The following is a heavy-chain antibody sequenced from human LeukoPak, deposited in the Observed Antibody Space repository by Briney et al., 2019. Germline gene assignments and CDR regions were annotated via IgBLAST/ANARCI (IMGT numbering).Heavy chain of an antibody. J-gene: IGHJ4*02. D-gene: IGHD3-3*02. V-gene: IGHV1-2*02. Sequence: ASVKVSCKASGYTFSDFYIHWVRQAPGQGLEYVGWITPKSGDTYSPQRFQGRVTMTRDASISTAYMELSSPRSDDTAVYFCARVRLADERAWAYWGQGTLVTVSS. CDR2: ITPKSGDT. CDR3: ARVRLADERAWAY. CDR1: GYTFSDFY.